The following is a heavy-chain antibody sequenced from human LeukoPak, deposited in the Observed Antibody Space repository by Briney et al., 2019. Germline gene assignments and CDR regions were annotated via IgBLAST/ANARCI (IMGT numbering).Heavy chain of an antibody. D-gene: IGHD2-2*01. CDR2: IIHSGST. J-gene: IGHJ2*01. Sequence: SETLSLTCAVYGGSFSGYYWSWIRQPPGKGLEWIGEIIHSGSTNYNPSLKTRVPISVDTPKNQFSLKLSSVTAADTAVYYCARFGSRRVPAAIRPRYFDLWGRGTLVTVSS. CDR3: ARFGSRRVPAAIRPRYFDL. V-gene: IGHV4-34*12. CDR1: GGSFSGYY.